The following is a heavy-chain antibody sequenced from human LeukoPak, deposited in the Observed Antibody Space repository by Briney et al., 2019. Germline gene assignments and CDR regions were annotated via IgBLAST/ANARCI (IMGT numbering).Heavy chain of an antibody. J-gene: IGHJ6*03. CDR1: GYTFTSYG. Sequence: ASVKVSCKASGYTFTSYGISWVRQAPGQGLEWMGWISAYNGNTNYAQKLQGRATMTTDTSTSTAYMELRSLRSDDTAVYYCARVRRALGYCSSTSCPHDYMDVWGKGTTVTVSS. V-gene: IGHV1-18*01. CDR3: ARVRRALGYCSSTSCPHDYMDV. D-gene: IGHD2-2*01. CDR2: ISAYNGNT.